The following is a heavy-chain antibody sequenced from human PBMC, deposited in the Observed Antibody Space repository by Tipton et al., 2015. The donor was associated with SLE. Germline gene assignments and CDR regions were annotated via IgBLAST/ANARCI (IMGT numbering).Heavy chain of an antibody. CDR2: IHYSGST. V-gene: IGHV4-59*01. CDR3: AGDSGSNDY. CDR1: GGSISSYY. D-gene: IGHD3-10*01. J-gene: IGHJ4*02. Sequence: TLSLTCTVSGGSISSYYSGWLRQPPGKGLECIGPIHYSGSTNYNPSLKSRVTISVDTSKNQFSLKLSSVTAADTAVYYCAGDSGSNDYWGQGTQVTVSS.